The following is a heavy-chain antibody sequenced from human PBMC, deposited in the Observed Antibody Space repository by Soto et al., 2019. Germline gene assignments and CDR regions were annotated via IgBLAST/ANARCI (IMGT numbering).Heavy chain of an antibody. CDR1: GGSISSYY. CDR3: ASSAYYDFWSGSPGDSYYYMDV. D-gene: IGHD3-3*01. CDR2: IYYSGST. Sequence: SETLSLTCTVSGGSISSYYWSWIRQPPGKGLEWIGYIYYSGSTNYNPSLKSRVTISVDTSKNQFSLKLSSVTAADTAVYYCASSAYYDFWSGSPGDSYYYMDVWGKGTTVTSP. J-gene: IGHJ6*03. V-gene: IGHV4-59*01.